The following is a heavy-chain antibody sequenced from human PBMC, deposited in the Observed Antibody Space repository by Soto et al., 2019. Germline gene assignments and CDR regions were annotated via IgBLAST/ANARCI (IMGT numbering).Heavy chain of an antibody. J-gene: IGHJ6*02. V-gene: IGHV4-31*03. CDR1: GGSINSGDYY. CDR3: ARDIADHGFLGYYGVDV. Sequence: QVQLQESGPGLVKPSQTLSLTCTVSGGSINSGDYYWSWIRQYPGKGLEWIGYIYHSGSTFYNPSLRSRVTISVDTSENQFSLKLSSVTAADTAVYSCARDIADHGFLGYYGVDVWGQGTTVTVSS. D-gene: IGHD3-10*01. CDR2: IYHSGST.